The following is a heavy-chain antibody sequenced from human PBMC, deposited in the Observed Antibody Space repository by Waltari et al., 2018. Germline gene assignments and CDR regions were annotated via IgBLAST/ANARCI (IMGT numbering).Heavy chain of an antibody. D-gene: IGHD3-22*01. V-gene: IGHV1-2*02. CDR1: GYTFTGYY. CDR3: AVGPRDGSSGSMDY. J-gene: IGHJ4*02. CDR2: INPNSGGT. Sequence: QVQLVQSGAEVKKPGASVKVSCKASGYTFTGYYMHWVRQAPGQGLGWVGLINPNSGGTNYSQKVQGSVTMTRDTSISTAYLELGRLRSDDTAVYYCAVGPRDGSSGSMDYWGQGTLVTVSS.